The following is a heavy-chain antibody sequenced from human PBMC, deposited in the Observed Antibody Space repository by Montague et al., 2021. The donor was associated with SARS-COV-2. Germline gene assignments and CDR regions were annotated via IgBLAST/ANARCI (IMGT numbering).Heavy chain of an antibody. CDR3: ARLRDGVVPSPILGVGPYYSYYYMDV. Sequence: SETLSLTCAVHGTSFSSYYWYWIRQPPGKGLEWIGEINRGGSTKYSPSLTSRLTITADTYKNQFSLKLTFVAAAATAVYYCARLRDGVVPSPILGVGPYYSYYYMDVWGRGTTVTVSS. V-gene: IGHV4-34*01. D-gene: IGHD2-15*01. CDR1: GTSFSSYY. J-gene: IGHJ6*03. CDR2: INRGGST.